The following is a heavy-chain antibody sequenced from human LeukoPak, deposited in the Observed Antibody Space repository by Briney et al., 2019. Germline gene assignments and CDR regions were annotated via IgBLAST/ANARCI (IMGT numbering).Heavy chain of an antibody. D-gene: IGHD6-19*01. CDR3: ARVPYTYSSGWWRDAFDY. J-gene: IGHJ4*02. CDR1: GFIFSSYS. V-gene: IGHV3-21*01. Sequence: PGGSLRLSCAASGFIFSSYSMNWVRQAPGKGLEWVSSISSSSSYIYYADSVKGRFTISRDNAKNSLYLQMNSLRAEDTAVYYCARVPYTYSSGWWRDAFDYWGQGTLVTVSS. CDR2: ISSSSSYI.